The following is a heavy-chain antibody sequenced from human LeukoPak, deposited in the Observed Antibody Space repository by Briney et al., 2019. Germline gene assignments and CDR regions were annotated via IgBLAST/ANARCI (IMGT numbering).Heavy chain of an antibody. J-gene: IGHJ5*02. V-gene: IGHV3-23*01. CDR3: AKERRIVVVPAAVNWFDP. Sequence: GGSLRLSCAASGFTFSSYAMSWVRQAPGKGLEWVSAISGSGGSTYYADSVKGRFTISRDNSKNTLYLQMNSLRAEDTAVYYCAKERRIVVVPAAVNWFDPWGQGTLVTVSS. CDR2: ISGSGGST. D-gene: IGHD2-2*01. CDR1: GFTFSSYA.